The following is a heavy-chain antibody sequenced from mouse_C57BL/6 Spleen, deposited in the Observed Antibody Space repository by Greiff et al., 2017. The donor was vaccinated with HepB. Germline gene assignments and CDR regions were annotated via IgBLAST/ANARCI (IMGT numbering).Heavy chain of an antibody. Sequence: VKLQESGPGLVAPSQSLSITCTVSGFSLTSYGVDWVRQSPGKGLEWLGVIWGVGSTNYNSALKSRLSISKDNSKSQVFLKMNSLQTDDTAMYYCARAYYSNLYYAMDYWGQGTSVTVSS. J-gene: IGHJ4*01. V-gene: IGHV2-6*01. CDR2: IWGVGST. D-gene: IGHD2-5*01. CDR1: GFSLTSYG. CDR3: ARAYYSNLYYAMDY.